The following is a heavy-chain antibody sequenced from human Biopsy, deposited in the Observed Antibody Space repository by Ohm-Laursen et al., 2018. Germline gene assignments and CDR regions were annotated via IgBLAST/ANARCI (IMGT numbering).Heavy chain of an antibody. CDR1: GDSISASTTSY. J-gene: IGHJ5*02. V-gene: IGHV4-39*01. Sequence: SDTLSLTCFVSGDSISASTTSYWAWLRQPPGKGLEWIGRIYNSETTFYNPSLKSRVAISVDTSTNQFSLKVSSVTAADTALYYCARHPTGFWFDPWGHGTLVTVSS. CDR2: IYNSETT. CDR3: ARHPTGFWFDP.